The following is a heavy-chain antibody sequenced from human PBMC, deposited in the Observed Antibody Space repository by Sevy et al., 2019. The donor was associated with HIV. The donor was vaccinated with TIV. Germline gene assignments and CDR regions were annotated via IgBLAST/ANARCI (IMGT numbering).Heavy chain of an antibody. D-gene: IGHD3-3*01. CDR3: AREGVDFWSGPVDFYYGMDV. CDR1: GFTFNKYL. CDR2: IKHDGSST. J-gene: IGHJ6*02. V-gene: IGHV3-74*01. Sequence: GESLKISCAASGFTFNKYLMHWVRQVPGKGLVWVSQIKHDGSSTTYADSVKGRFTISRDNAKNTVSLALNSLRVEDTGVYFCAREGVDFWSGPVDFYYGMDVWGQGATVTVSS.